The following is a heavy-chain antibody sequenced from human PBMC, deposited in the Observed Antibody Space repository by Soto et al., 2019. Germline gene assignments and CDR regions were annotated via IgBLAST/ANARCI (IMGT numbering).Heavy chain of an antibody. CDR3: ARVVGALGHWFDP. CDR1: GFTLENSA. V-gene: IGHV1-58*02. Sequence: SVKVSCKASGFTLENSAIQWVRQAPGHGLEWIGWIVGDTGNTNYAQKIQDRVTITTDTSTSTTYMELRSLRSDDTAVYYCARVVGALGHWFDPWGQGTLVTVSS. D-gene: IGHD2-15*01. J-gene: IGHJ5*02. CDR2: IVGDTGNT.